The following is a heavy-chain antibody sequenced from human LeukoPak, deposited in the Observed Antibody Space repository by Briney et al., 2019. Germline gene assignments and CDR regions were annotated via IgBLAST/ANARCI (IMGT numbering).Heavy chain of an antibody. CDR1: GFTFNNYG. CDR3: AKKVGGVYAFDI. D-gene: IGHD3-16*01. V-gene: IGHV3-23*01. CDR2: ISGPGGNT. Sequence: GGSLRLSCAASGFTFNNYGMNWVRQAPGKGLEWVSGISGPGGNTYYADSVKGRFTISRDNSKNTLYLQMNSLRAEDTAVYYCAKKVGGVYAFDIWGQGTMVTVSS. J-gene: IGHJ3*02.